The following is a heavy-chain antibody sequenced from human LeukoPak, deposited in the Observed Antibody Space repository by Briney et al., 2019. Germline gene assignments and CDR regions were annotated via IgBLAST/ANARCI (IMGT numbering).Heavy chain of an antibody. D-gene: IGHD6-19*01. CDR1: GFTFSSYA. V-gene: IGHV3-23*01. CDR2: ISAGGGST. J-gene: IGHJ4*02. CDR3: AKGGGWTNYFDY. Sequence: GGSLRLSCAASGFTFSSYAMTWVRQAPGKGLEWVSVISAGGGSTYYADSVRGRFTISRDNSKNTLYLQLNSLRAEDTAVYYCAKGGGWTNYFDYWGQGTLVTVSS.